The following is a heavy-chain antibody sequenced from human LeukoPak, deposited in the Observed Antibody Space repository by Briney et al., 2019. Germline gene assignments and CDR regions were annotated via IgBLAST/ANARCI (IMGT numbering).Heavy chain of an antibody. Sequence: GGSLRLSCAASGFTFSSYGMHWVRQAPGKGLEWVAFIRYDGSNKYYADSVKGRFTISRDNSKNTLYLQMNSLRAEDTAVYYCAKDRLYSGYDSGSLDYWGQGTLVTVSS. V-gene: IGHV3-30*02. CDR1: GFTFSSYG. D-gene: IGHD5-12*01. CDR3: AKDRLYSGYDSGSLDY. CDR2: IRYDGSNK. J-gene: IGHJ4*02.